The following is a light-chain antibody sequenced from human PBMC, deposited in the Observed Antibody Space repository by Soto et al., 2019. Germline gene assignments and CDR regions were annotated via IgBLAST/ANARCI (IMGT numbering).Light chain of an antibody. Sequence: QSAPTQPASVSESPGQSITISCTGTSSDVGSYEFVSWYQQYPGKAPKLMIYEGSKRPSGVSDRFSGSKSGNTASLTISGLQAEDEADYFCCSYAGGSNVFGAGTKLTVL. CDR3: CSYAGGSNV. CDR2: EGS. J-gene: IGLJ1*01. V-gene: IGLV2-23*03. CDR1: SSDVGSYEF.